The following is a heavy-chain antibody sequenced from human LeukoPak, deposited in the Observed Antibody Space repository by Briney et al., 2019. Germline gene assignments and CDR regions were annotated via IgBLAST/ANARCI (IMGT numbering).Heavy chain of an antibody. J-gene: IGHJ4*02. CDR2: IKTKTEGGTT. D-gene: IGHD3-10*01. Sequence: GGSLRLSCAASGFTFTNAWMNWVRQAPGKGLQWVGRIKTKTEGGTTDYAAPVKGRFTISRDDSKNTVYLQMNSLKTEDTAVYYCASYGSGSHDYWGQGSLVTVSS. CDR1: GFTFTNAW. V-gene: IGHV3-15*01. CDR3: ASYGSGSHDY.